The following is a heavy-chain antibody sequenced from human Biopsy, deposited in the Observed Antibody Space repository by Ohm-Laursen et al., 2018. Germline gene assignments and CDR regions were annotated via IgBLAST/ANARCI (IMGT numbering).Heavy chain of an antibody. V-gene: IGHV3-23*01. CDR3: ARDRREHYQFDS. D-gene: IGHD1-26*01. CDR1: GFTFSSYA. Sequence: SLRLSCAASGFTFSSYAMNWVRQAPGKGLEWVSAITVSADTTYYADSVRGRFTISRDNSKNTVYLQMNSLRAEDTAVYYCARDRREHYQFDSWGQGTRVTVSS. CDR2: ITVSADTT. J-gene: IGHJ4*02.